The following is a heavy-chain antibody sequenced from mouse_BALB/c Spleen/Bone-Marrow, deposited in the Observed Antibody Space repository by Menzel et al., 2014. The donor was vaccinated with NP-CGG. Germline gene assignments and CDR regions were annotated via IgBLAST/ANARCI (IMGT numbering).Heavy chain of an antibody. V-gene: IGHV1S81*02. Sequence: QVQLQQSGAELVKPGASVKLSYKASGYTFTSYYMYWVKQRPGQGLEWIGEINPSNGGTNFNEKFKSKATLTVDKSSSTAYMQLSSLTSEDSAVYYCTRSTMITYFDYWGQGTTLTVSS. CDR3: TRSTMITYFDY. J-gene: IGHJ2*01. CDR2: INPSNGGT. CDR1: GYTFTSYY. D-gene: IGHD2-4*01.